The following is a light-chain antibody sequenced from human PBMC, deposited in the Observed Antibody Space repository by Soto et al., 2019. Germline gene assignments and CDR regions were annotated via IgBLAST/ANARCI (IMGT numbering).Light chain of an antibody. V-gene: IGLV2-14*01. CDR3: SSYTSSSTWV. CDR2: EVS. J-gene: IGLJ3*02. Sequence: QSALTQPASVSGSPGQSITISCTGTSSDVGGYNYVSWYQQHPGKAPKLMIYEVSNRPSGFSNRFSGSKSGNTASLTISGLQAEDEADYHCSSYTSSSTWVFGGGTKVTVL. CDR1: SSDVGGYNY.